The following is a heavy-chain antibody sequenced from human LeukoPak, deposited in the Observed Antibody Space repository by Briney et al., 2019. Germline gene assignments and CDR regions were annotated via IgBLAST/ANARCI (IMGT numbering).Heavy chain of an antibody. J-gene: IGHJ6*03. D-gene: IGHD6-19*01. CDR1: GYTFTGYY. CDR2: INPHSGGT. Sequence: ASVKVSCKASGYTFTGYYIHWVRQAPGQGLEWMGWINPHSGGTNYAQKFQGRVTITRNTSISTAYMEVSSLRYEDTAVYYCARRAVDNSYYYYMDVWGKGTTVTVSS. CDR3: ARRAVDNSYYYYMDV. V-gene: IGHV1-2*02.